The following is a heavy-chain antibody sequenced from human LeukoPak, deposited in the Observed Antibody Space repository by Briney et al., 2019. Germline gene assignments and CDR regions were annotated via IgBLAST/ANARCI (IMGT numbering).Heavy chain of an antibody. D-gene: IGHD4-23*01. CDR1: GYTFTTAA. Sequence: GASVKVSCKASGYTFTTAAMHWVRQAPGQRLEWMGWINPGNGNAKYSQKFQGRVTITRDTSASTAYMELSSLKSEDTGVYFCARADNGGNWFDPWGQGTLATVSS. V-gene: IGHV1-3*01. J-gene: IGHJ5*02. CDR2: INPGNGNA. CDR3: ARADNGGNWFDP.